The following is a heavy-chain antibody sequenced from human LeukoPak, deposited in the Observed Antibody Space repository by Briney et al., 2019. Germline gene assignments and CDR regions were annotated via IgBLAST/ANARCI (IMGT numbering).Heavy chain of an antibody. V-gene: IGHV3-30*18. J-gene: IGHJ4*02. CDR1: GFTFSSYG. CDR3: AKDLWFGESAFDY. Sequence: SGRSVRLSCAASGFTFSSYGMHWVRQAPGKGLEWVAVISYDGSNKYYADSVKGRFTISRDNSKNTLYLQMNSLRAEDTAVYYCAKDLWFGESAFDYWGQGTLVTVSS. CDR2: ISYDGSNK. D-gene: IGHD3-10*01.